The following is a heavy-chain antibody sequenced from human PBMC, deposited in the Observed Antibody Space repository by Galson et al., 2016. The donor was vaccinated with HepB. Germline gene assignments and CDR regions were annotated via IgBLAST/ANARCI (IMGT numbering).Heavy chain of an antibody. CDR1: GFTFGDYA. CDR2: IRSKAYGGTT. CDR3: TIPGAGSWALYAFDI. V-gene: IGHV3-49*03. Sequence: SLRLSCAASGFTFGDYAMSWFRQAPGKGLEWVGFIRSKAYGGTTEYAASVKGRFSISRDDSKSIAYLQMNTLKTEDTAVYYCTIPGAGSWALYAFDIWGQGTMVTVSS. D-gene: IGHD2-15*01. J-gene: IGHJ3*02.